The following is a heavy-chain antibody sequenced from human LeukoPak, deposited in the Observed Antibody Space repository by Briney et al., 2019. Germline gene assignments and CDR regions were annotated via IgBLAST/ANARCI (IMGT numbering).Heavy chain of an antibody. V-gene: IGHV1-2*02. CDR3: ARDLPEYSYCSG. D-gene: IGHD5-18*01. J-gene: IGHJ4*02. CDR2: INPNSGGT. CDR1: GYTFTGYY. Sequence: ASVKVSCKASGYTFTGYYMHWVRQAPGQGLEWMGWINPNSGGTNYAQKFQGRVTMTWDTSISTAYMELSRLRSDDTAVYYCARDLPEYSYCSGWGQGTLVTVSS.